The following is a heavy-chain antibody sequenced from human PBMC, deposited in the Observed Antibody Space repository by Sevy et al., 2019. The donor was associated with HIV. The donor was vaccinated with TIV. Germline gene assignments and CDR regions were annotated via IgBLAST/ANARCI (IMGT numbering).Heavy chain of an antibody. D-gene: IGHD6-13*01. CDR1: GLTFSSYG. CDR3: AKEAGITAAGPDYYGMDV. J-gene: IGHJ6*02. V-gene: IGHV3-30*02. Sequence: GESLKISCATSGLTFSSYGMNWVRQAPGKGLEWVTFIRYDGSNKYYVDSVKGRFTVSRDNSKNTLYLQMNSLRVEDTAVYYCAKEAGITAAGPDYYGMDVWGQGTTVTVSS. CDR2: IRYDGSNK.